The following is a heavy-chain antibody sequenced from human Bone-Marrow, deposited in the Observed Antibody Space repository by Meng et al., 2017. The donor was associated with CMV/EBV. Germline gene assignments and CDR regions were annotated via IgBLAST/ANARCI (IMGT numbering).Heavy chain of an antibody. CDR2: IYHSGST. J-gene: IGHJ4*02. Sequence: SETLSLTCAVSGGSISSSNWWSWVRQPPGKGLEWIGEIYHSGSTNYNPSLKSRVTISVDKSKNQFSLKLSSVTAADTAVYYCASSKGHGGSYYSGYFDYWGQGKLVTVSS. CDR1: GGSISSSNW. CDR3: ASSKGHGGSYYSGYFDY. V-gene: IGHV4-4*02. D-gene: IGHD1-26*01.